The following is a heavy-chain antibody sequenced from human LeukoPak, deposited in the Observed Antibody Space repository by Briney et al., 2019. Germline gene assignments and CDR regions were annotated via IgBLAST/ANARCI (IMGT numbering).Heavy chain of an antibody. V-gene: IGHV4-4*07. CDR2: IYTRGIT. CDR3: ARDGLSDYVWGRTPLDY. CDR1: VDSLSSYY. Sequence: SETLSLTCTVSVDSLSSYYWSWIRQPAGKGLEGIVRIYTRGITNYNPSLKSRITMSVDTPQNQFSLKLSSVTAADTAVYYCARDGLSDYVWGRTPLDYWGQGTLVTVSS. J-gene: IGHJ4*02. D-gene: IGHD3-16*01.